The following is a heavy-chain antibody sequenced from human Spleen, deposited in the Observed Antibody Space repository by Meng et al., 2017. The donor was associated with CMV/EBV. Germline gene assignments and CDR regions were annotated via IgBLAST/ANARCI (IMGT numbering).Heavy chain of an antibody. CDR3: ARQYSSHFDY. J-gene: IGHJ4*02. D-gene: IGHD6-19*01. V-gene: IGHV5-51*01. Sequence: GESLKISCKGSGYRFTSSWIAWVRQKPGKGLEWMGIIYPGDSDTRYSPSFQGQVTISADKSITTAYLQWSSLRASDTAINYCARQYSSHFDYWGQGTLVTVSS. CDR2: IYPGDSDT. CDR1: GYRFTSSW.